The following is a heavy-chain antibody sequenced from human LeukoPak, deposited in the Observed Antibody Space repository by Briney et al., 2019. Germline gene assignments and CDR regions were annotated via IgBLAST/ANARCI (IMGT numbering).Heavy chain of an antibody. CDR2: ISSSGSTI. CDR3: AKGDYYDSSGCYFDY. Sequence: GGSLRLSCAASGFTFSSYEMNWVRQAPGKGLEWVSYISSSGSTIYYADSVKGRFTISRDNAKNSLYLQMNSLRTEDTALYYCAKGDYYDSSGCYFDYWGQGTLVTVSS. D-gene: IGHD3-22*01. V-gene: IGHV3-48*03. J-gene: IGHJ4*02. CDR1: GFTFSSYE.